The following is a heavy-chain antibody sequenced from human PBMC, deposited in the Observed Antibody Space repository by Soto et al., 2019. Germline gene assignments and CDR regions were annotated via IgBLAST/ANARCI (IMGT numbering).Heavy chain of an antibody. CDR2: FYYTGGT. Sequence: PWETLSLTCTVSGASISSSRSYWGWVRQPPGKGLEWIVSFYYTGGTYSTYYNPSLKSRVTISVDTSKSQFSLNLRSVTAADTAVYYCASPRQGNYDFLSGYYALDYWGQGTLVTVSS. D-gene: IGHD3-3*01. CDR1: GASISSSRSY. V-gene: IGHV4-39*01. CDR3: ASPRQGNYDFLSGYYALDY. J-gene: IGHJ4*02.